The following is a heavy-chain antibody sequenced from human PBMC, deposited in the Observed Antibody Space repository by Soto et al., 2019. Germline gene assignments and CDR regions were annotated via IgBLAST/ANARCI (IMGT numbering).Heavy chain of an antibody. CDR2: IYYSGST. CDR3: ARPRRDGYNLDAFDI. V-gene: IGHV4-59*08. J-gene: IGHJ3*02. Sequence: PSETLSLTCTVSGGSISSYYWSWIRQPPGKGLEWIGYIYYSGSTNYNPSLKSRVTISVDTSRNQFSLKLSSVTAADTAVYYCARPRRDGYNLDAFDIWGQGTMVTVSS. D-gene: IGHD5-12*01. CDR1: GGSISSYY.